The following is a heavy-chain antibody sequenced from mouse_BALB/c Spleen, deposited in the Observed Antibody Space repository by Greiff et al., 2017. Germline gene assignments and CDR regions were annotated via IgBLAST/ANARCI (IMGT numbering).Heavy chain of an antibody. J-gene: IGHJ1*01. CDR3: ARGTMITDFDV. Sequence: QVQLQQSGAELARPGASVKMSCKASGYTFTSYTMHWVKQRPGQGLEWIGYINPSSGYTNYNQKFKDKATLTADKSSSTAYMQLSSLTSEDSAVYYCARGTMITDFDVWGAGTTVTVSS. CDR1: GYTFTSYT. CDR2: INPSSGYT. D-gene: IGHD2-4*01. V-gene: IGHV1-4*01.